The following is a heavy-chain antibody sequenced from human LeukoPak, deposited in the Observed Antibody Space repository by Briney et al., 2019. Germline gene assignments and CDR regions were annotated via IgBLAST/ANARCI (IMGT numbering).Heavy chain of an antibody. J-gene: IGHJ5*02. CDR3: ARGRWFDP. Sequence: SETLSLTCTVSGVSFSSDSYYWNRIPQPPGKGLEWIGYVYHSRSTKYNPSLESRVNISLDTSDNYFSLKLTSVTAADTAIYYCARGRWFDPWGQGTLVTVSS. CDR2: VYHSRST. CDR1: GVSFSSDSYY. V-gene: IGHV4-61*03.